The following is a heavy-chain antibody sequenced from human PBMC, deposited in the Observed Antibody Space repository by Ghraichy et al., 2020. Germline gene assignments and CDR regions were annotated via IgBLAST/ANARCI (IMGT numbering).Heavy chain of an antibody. CDR1: GGSITSYS. D-gene: IGHD6-19*01. CDR3: ASQKWLGNGMDV. Sequence: SETLSLSCNVSGGSITSYSWSWIRQPPGKGLEWIGYLHHSGQSFYNPSLKSRVTISLDTSKNQLSLRVTSVTAADTAVYFCASQKWLGNGMDVWGRGTTVTISS. J-gene: IGHJ6*02. CDR2: LHHSGQS. V-gene: IGHV4-59*01.